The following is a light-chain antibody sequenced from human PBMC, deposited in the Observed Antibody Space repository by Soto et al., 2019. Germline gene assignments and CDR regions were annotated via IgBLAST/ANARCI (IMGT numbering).Light chain of an antibody. CDR1: SGVVGEADY. J-gene: IGLJ1*01. CDR2: DVS. Sequence: QSALTQPRSVSGSPGRSVTISCTGTSGVVGEADYVSWYQQHPGKAPKLMICDVSERHKGVPDRFSGSKTGNTASLTTSWLQAEDEADYYSGSYAGSPYVCGTGTKVTVL. CDR3: GSYAGSPYV. V-gene: IGLV2-11*01.